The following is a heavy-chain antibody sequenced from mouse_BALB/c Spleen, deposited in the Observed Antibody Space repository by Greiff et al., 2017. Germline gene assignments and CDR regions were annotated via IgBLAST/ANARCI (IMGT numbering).Heavy chain of an antibody. Sequence: VKLQQSGAELVRPGTSVKVSCKASGYAFTNYLIEWVKQRPGQGLEWIGVINPGSGGTNYNEKFKGKATLTADKSSSTAYMQLSSLTSDDSAVYFCARGLYGKDAMDYWGQGTSVTVSS. D-gene: IGHD2-1*01. CDR1: GYAFTNYL. J-gene: IGHJ4*01. CDR2: INPGSGGT. V-gene: IGHV1-54*01. CDR3: ARGLYGKDAMDY.